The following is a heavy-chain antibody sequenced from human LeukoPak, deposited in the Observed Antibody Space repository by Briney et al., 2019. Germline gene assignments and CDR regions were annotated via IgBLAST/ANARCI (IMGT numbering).Heavy chain of an antibody. D-gene: IGHD3-10*01. CDR3: ARGIIGP. Sequence: PGRSLRLSCAASGFTFDDYAMHWVRQAPGKGLEWVSGISWNSGSIGYADSVKGRFTISRDNAKNSLYLQMKSLRAEDTALYYCARGIIGPWGQGTLVTVSS. CDR1: GFTFDDYA. J-gene: IGHJ5*02. CDR2: ISWNSGSI. V-gene: IGHV3-9*01.